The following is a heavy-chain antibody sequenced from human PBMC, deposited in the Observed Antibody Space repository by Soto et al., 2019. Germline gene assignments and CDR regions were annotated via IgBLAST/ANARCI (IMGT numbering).Heavy chain of an antibody. J-gene: IGHJ4*02. CDR3: ARGPSGDKVDY. CDR1: GGSFSGYY. V-gene: IGHV4-34*01. CDR2: INHSGST. Sequence: SETLSLTCAVYGGSFSGYYWSWIRQPPGKGLEWIGEINHSGSTNYNPSLKSRVTISVDTSNNQFSLKLSSVSAADTAVYYCARGPSGDKVDYWGQGTLVTVSS. D-gene: IGHD7-27*01.